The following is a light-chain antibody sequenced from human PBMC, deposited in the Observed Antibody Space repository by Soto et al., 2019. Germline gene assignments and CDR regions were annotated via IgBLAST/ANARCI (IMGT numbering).Light chain of an antibody. J-gene: IGLJ2*01. V-gene: IGLV2-8*01. CDR3: SSYAGSKTV. Sequence: QSALTQPPSASGSPGQSVTISCTGTSIDVGGYNFVSWYQQHPGKAPKLMIYEVSKRPSGVPYRFSGSKSGNTASLTVSGLQAEDEADYYCSSYAGSKTVFGGGTKLTVL. CDR2: EVS. CDR1: SIDVGGYNF.